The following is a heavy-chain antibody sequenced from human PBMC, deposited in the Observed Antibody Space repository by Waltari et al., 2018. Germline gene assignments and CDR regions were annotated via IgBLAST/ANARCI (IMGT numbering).Heavy chain of an antibody. CDR1: GGSISSSSYY. Sequence: QLQLQESGPGLVKPSETLSLTCTVSGGSISSSSYYWGWIRQPPGKGLEWIGTIYYSVTTYYNPALKSRVTISVDTAKKQFSLKLRSVTAPDTAVYYCARGESFYDYGDYGLDAFDIWGQGTMVTVSS. CDR2: IYYSVTT. D-gene: IGHD4-17*01. J-gene: IGHJ3*02. V-gene: IGHV4-39*01. CDR3: ARGESFYDYGDYGLDAFDI.